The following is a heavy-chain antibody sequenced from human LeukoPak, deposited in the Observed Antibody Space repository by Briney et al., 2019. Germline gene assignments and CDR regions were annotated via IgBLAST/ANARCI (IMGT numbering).Heavy chain of an antibody. V-gene: IGHV1-69*10. CDR3: ARENGNDYYESSGYYCSWFDP. Sequence: ASLKVSCTASGDTFSSYAISWVRQAPGQGLEWMGRIIPILGIANYAQMLQGRVTITADKSTSTDYMELGSLRSEDTAVYYCARENGNDYYESSGYYCSWFDPWGQGTLVTVSS. CDR2: IIPILGIA. D-gene: IGHD3-22*01. CDR1: GDTFSSYA. J-gene: IGHJ5*02.